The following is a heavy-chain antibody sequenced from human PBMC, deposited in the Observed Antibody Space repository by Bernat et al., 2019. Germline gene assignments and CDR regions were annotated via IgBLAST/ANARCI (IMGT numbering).Heavy chain of an antibody. J-gene: IGHJ3*02. CDR2: IIPIFGTA. D-gene: IGHD3-22*01. CDR3: SLARDYYDSSGYTFDI. V-gene: IGHV1-69*01. Sequence: QVQLVQSGAEVKKPGSSVKVSCKASGGTFSSYAISWVRQAPGQGLEWMGGIIPIFGTANYEQKFQGRVTIPADESTSTAYMELSSLRSEDTAVYYCSLARDYYDSSGYTFDIWGQGTMVTVSS. CDR1: GGTFSSYA.